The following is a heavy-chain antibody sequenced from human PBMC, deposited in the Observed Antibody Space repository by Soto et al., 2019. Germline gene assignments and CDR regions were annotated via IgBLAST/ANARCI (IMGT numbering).Heavy chain of an antibody. CDR2: IYYSGST. V-gene: IGHV4-61*01. D-gene: IGHD3-22*01. J-gene: IGHJ4*02. CDR3: ASDPNYYDSSGYFGY. Sequence: SSETLSLTCTVSGGSVSSGSYYWSWIRQPPGKGLEWIGYIYYSGSTNYNPSLKSRVTISVDTSKNQFSLKLSSVTAADTAVYYCASDPNYYDSSGYFGYWGQGTLVTVSS. CDR1: GGSVSSGSYY.